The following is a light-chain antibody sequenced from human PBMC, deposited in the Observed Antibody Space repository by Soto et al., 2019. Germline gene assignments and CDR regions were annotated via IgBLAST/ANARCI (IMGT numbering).Light chain of an antibody. V-gene: IGLV2-23*01. CDR1: SSDVGSYNL. J-gene: IGLJ2*01. Sequence: QSALTQPASVSGSPGQSITISCTGTSSDVGSYNLVSWYQQHPGKAPKLMIYEGSKRPSGVSNRFSGSKSGNTASLTISGLQAEDDADYYCCSYAGSSTREVFGGGTKLTVL. CDR3: CSYAGSSTREV. CDR2: EGS.